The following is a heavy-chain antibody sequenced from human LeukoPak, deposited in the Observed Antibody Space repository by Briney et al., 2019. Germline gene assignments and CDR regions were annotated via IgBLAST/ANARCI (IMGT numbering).Heavy chain of an antibody. CDR1: GGTFSSYA. D-gene: IGHD3-22*01. J-gene: IGHJ4*02. Sequence: SVKVSCKASGGTFSSYAISWVRQAPGQGLECMGGIITIFGTANYAPKFPGRVTITANKSTSTAYMELSSLRSEDTAVYYCARASSSYYDMSPGGYWGQGTLVTVSS. CDR3: ARASSSYYDMSPGGY. CDR2: IITIFGTA. V-gene: IGHV1-69*06.